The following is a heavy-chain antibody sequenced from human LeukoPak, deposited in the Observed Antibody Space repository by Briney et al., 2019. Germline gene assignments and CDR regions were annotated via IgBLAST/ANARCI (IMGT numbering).Heavy chain of an antibody. CDR2: IYTSGST. CDR3: ARVGCSSTSCYNAFDI. J-gene: IGHJ3*02. Sequence: SQTLSLTCTVSGGSVSSYYWSWIRQPAGKGLGWIGRIYTSGSTNYNPSLKRRVIMSVDTSKNQFSLKLSSVTAADTAVYYCARVGCSSTSCYNAFDIWGQGTMVTVSS. CDR1: GGSVSSYY. D-gene: IGHD2-2*02. V-gene: IGHV4-4*07.